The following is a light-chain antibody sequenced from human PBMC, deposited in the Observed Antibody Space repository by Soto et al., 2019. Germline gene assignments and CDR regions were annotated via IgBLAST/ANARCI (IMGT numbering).Light chain of an antibody. J-gene: IGKJ1*01. CDR1: QVIRSD. Sequence: AIQMTQSPSSLSASVGDRVTITCRASQVIRSDLGWYQQKPGKAPKLLIYAASSLQSGVPSRFSGSGSGTDFTLTISNLQPEDLATYYCLQDYSYPWTFGQGTKVDIK. V-gene: IGKV1-6*01. CDR3: LQDYSYPWT. CDR2: AAS.